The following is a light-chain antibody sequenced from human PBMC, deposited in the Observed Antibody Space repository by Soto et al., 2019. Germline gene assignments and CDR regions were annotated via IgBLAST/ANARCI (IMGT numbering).Light chain of an antibody. V-gene: IGKV3-15*01. CDR3: PKNNKWPPVT. CDR1: QTISND. Sequence: EVVMTQSPATVSVSPGEGVTLSCRASQTISNDLVWNQQKPGQAPRGNIYGASSSATGVPARFSGGGSGTDVTRTVISLHSEDFAFYYCPKNNKWPPVTFGGGTKVEIK. J-gene: IGKJ4*01. CDR2: GAS.